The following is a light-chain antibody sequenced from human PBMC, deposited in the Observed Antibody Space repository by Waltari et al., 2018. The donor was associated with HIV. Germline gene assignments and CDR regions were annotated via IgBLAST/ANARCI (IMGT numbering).Light chain of an antibody. Sequence: QSVLTQPPSASGNPALRVTLPCSGSSHNIARTGVYWYQQLPGPAPKLLTYRNNQRPSGVPDRFSGSKSGTSASLAISGLRSEDEADYYCAAWDDSLSGWVFGGGTKLTVL. CDR3: AAWDDSLSGWV. V-gene: IGLV1-47*01. CDR1: SHNIARTG. J-gene: IGLJ3*02. CDR2: RNN.